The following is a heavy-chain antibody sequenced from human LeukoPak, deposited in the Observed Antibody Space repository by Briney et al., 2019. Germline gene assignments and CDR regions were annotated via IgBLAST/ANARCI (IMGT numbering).Heavy chain of an antibody. J-gene: IGHJ2*01. CDR1: AFSLNAYN. D-gene: IGHD6-19*01. V-gene: IGHV3-21*01. CDR2: ISYTGTYI. Sequence: GGSLRLSCAASAFSLNAYNMNWVRQAPGKGLEWVSSISYTGTYIYYADSVKGRFTISRDNAQNSLYLEMNSLRDEDTAFYYCAREGGWGNWYFDLWGRGTLVTVSS. CDR3: AREGGWGNWYFDL.